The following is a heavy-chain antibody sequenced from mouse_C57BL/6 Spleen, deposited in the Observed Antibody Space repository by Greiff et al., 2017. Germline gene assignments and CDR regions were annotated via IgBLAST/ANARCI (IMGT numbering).Heavy chain of an antibody. V-gene: IGHV5-17*01. Sequence: EVKLVESGGGLVKPGGSLKLSCAASGFTFSDSGMHWVRQAPEKGLEWVAYISSGSSTIYYADTVKGRFTISRDNAKNTLFLQMTSLRSEDTAMYYCARHYSDYWGQGTTLTVSS. CDR3: ARHYSDY. CDR1: GFTFSDSG. J-gene: IGHJ2*01. CDR2: ISSGSSTI. D-gene: IGHD2-12*01.